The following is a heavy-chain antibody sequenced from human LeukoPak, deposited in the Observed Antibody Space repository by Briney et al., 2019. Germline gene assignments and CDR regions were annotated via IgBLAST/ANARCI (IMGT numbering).Heavy chain of an antibody. CDR1: AFTFSGYS. J-gene: IGHJ4*02. D-gene: IGHD1-26*01. CDR3: ARDRLTSGSYFFDY. CDR2: ISGRSSTI. Sequence: GGSLRLSCAASAFTFSGYSMNWVRQAPGKGLEWISYISGRSSTIYYADSVRGRFTISRDNAKNSMYMQMNSLRAEDTAVYYCARDRLTSGSYFFDYWGQGTLVTVSS. V-gene: IGHV3-48*01.